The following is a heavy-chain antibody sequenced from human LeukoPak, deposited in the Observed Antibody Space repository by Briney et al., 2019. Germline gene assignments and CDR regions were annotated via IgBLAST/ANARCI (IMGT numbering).Heavy chain of an antibody. D-gene: IGHD3-22*01. CDR1: GGSVSSGSYY. CDR2: IYYSGSA. CDR3: ARRVGYDSSGYYNWYFDL. Sequence: SETLSLTCTVSGGSVSSGSYYWSWIRQPPGKGLEWIGYIYYSGSAKYNPSLKSRVAISVDTSKNQFSLKLSSVTAADTAVYYCARRVGYDSSGYYNWYFDLWGRGTPVTVSS. J-gene: IGHJ2*01. V-gene: IGHV4-61*01.